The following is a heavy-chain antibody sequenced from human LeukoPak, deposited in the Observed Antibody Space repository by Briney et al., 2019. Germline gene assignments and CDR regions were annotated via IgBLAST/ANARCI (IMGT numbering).Heavy chain of an antibody. D-gene: IGHD6-19*01. CDR3: ATHIAVAGIPYFDY. J-gene: IGHJ4*02. CDR2: ISYDGSNK. V-gene: IGHV3-30-3*01. CDR1: GFTFSTYW. Sequence: GGSLRLSCAASGFTFSTYWMHWVRQAPGKGLEWVAVISYDGSNKYYADSVKGRFTISRDNSKNTLYLQMNSLRPEDTAVYYCATHIAVAGIPYFDYWGQGTLVTVSS.